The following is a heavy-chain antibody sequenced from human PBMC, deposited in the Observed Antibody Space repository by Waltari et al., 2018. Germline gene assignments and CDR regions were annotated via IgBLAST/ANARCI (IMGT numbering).Heavy chain of an antibody. CDR3: ATYIGASVGTAAFDV. D-gene: IGHD5-12*01. J-gene: IGHJ3*01. V-gene: IGHV4-39*01. CDR2: VSYSGTT. Sequence: QLQLQESGPRLVRPSETLYLICHVSGVSITSNRHYWAWSCQSPGQGLEWIGTVSYSGTTYISPSLKSRVSVSRDTSKNQVSLILGSVTAADMAVYYCATYIGASVGTAAFDVWGQGTMVTVSS. CDR1: GVSITSNRHY.